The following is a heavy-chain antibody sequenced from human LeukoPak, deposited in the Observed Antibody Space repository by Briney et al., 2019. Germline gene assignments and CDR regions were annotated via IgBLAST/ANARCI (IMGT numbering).Heavy chain of an antibody. D-gene: IGHD1-26*01. CDR1: GFTFSSYG. V-gene: IGHV3-30*02. J-gene: IGHJ4*02. Sequence: GGSLRLSCAASGFTFSSYGMHWVRQAPGKGLEWVAFIRYDGSNKYYADSVKGRFTISRDNSKNTLYLQMGSLRAEDMAVYYCARKPPLVGAPFDYWGQGTLVTVSS. CDR3: ARKPPLVGAPFDY. CDR2: IRYDGSNK.